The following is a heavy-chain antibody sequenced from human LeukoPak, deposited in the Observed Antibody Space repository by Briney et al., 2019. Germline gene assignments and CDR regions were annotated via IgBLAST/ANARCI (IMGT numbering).Heavy chain of an antibody. CDR3: TRGYYYGSSGYVLGY. Sequence: GGSLRLSRAASGFTFSYHWMTWVRQAPGKGLEWVSVIYSDGTTYYADSVKGRFTISRDNSKNTLYLQINTLRAEDTAVYYCTRGYYYGSSGYVLGYWGQGTLVTVSS. CDR1: GFTFSYHW. V-gene: IGHV3-66*01. D-gene: IGHD3-22*01. CDR2: IYSDGTT. J-gene: IGHJ4*02.